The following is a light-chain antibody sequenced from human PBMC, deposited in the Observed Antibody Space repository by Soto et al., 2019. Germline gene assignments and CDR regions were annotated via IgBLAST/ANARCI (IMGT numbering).Light chain of an antibody. CDR2: AAS. Sequence: EIVMTQSPATLSVSPGERATLSCRASQSVSRNLAWYQQIPGQAPRLLIYAASTRATGIPVRFSGSGSGTEFTLTISSLQSEDFAVYYCQQYNNWPLYTFGQGTKLDIK. V-gene: IGKV3-15*01. CDR1: QSVSRN. J-gene: IGKJ2*01. CDR3: QQYNNWPLYT.